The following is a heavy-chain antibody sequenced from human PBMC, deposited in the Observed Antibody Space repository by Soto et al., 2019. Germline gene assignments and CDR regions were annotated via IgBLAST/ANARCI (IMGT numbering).Heavy chain of an antibody. CDR2: IRAYNGNT. D-gene: IGHD3-10*01. Sequence: QVQLVQSGAEVKKPGASVKVSCKASGYTFTSYGISWVRQAPGQGLAWMGGIRAYNGNTNYAQELQGRVTMTTDTSTSTAYMELRSRRSDDSAVYYCARVDWSVVRGVIIRYYYGMDVW. CDR3: ARVDWSVVRGVIIRYYYGMDV. V-gene: IGHV1-18*01. J-gene: IGHJ6*01. CDR1: GYTFTSYG.